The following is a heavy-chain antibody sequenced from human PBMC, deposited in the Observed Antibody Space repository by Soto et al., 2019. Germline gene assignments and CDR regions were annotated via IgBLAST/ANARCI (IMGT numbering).Heavy chain of an antibody. V-gene: IGHV1-69*13. CDR1: GGTFSSYA. Sequence: VASVKVSCKASGGTFSSYAISWVRQAPGQGLEWMGGIIPIFGTANYAQKFQGRVTITADESTSTAYMELSSLRSEDTAVYYCARERITMVRGVIIELADYYYYYGMDVWGQGTTVTVSS. J-gene: IGHJ6*02. D-gene: IGHD3-10*01. CDR2: IIPIFGTA. CDR3: ARERITMVRGVIIELADYYYYYGMDV.